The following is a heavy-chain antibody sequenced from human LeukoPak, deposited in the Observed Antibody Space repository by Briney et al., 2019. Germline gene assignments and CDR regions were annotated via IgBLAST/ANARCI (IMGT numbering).Heavy chain of an antibody. D-gene: IGHD4-11*01. CDR3: AREGYSGPYFDY. CDR1: GFTFSSYA. Sequence: GGSLRLSCAASGFTFSSYAMSWVRQAPGKGLEWVSVIYSGGSTYYADSVKGRFTISRDNSKNTLYLQMNSLGAEDTAVYYCAREGYSGPYFDYWGQGTLVTVSS. CDR2: IYSGGST. J-gene: IGHJ4*02. V-gene: IGHV3-66*01.